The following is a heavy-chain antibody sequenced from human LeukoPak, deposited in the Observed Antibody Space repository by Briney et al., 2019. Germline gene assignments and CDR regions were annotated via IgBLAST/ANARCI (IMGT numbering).Heavy chain of an antibody. V-gene: IGHV3-66*02. CDR3: ARDAGYYDFWSGAFDP. CDR1: GFTVSSNY. CDR2: IYSGGST. J-gene: IGHJ5*02. D-gene: IGHD3-3*01. Sequence: PGGSLRLSCAASGFTVSSNYMSWVRQAPGKGLEWVSVIYSGGSTYYADSVKGRFTISRDNSKNTLYLQMNSLRAEDTAVYYCARDAGYYDFWSGAFDPWGQGTLVTVSS.